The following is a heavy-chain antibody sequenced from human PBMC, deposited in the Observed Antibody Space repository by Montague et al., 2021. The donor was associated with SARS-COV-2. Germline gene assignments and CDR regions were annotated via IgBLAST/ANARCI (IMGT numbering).Heavy chain of an antibody. J-gene: IGHJ4*02. CDR1: GFTFTDYT. V-gene: IGHV3-20*04. Sequence: SLRLSCAASGFTFTDYTMNWVRQVPGKGLEWVSGINWNGGDTGYAGSVKGRFTISRDNAKNSLYLQMNSLRDEDTAFYYCARVKVGATIDYWGQGTLVTVSS. D-gene: IGHD1-26*01. CDR3: ARVKVGATIDY. CDR2: INWNGGDT.